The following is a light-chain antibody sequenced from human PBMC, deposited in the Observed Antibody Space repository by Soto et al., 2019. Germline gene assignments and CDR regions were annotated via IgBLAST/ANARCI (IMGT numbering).Light chain of an antibody. Sequence: QSVLTQPASVSGSPGQWMTISCTGTSSDVGGYNYVSWYQQHPGKAPKLMIYDVSNRPSGVSNRFSGSQSGNTASLTISGLQGEDEADYYCSSYTGSSTLVVFGGGTPLTV. J-gene: IGLJ2*01. CDR1: SSDVGGYNY. V-gene: IGLV2-14*01. CDR3: SSYTGSSTLVV. CDR2: DVS.